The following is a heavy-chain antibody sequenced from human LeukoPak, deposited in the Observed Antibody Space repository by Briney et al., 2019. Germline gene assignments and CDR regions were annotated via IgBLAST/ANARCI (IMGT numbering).Heavy chain of an antibody. CDR1: GFTFSSYG. CDR2: IRYHGSNK. D-gene: IGHD3-22*01. J-gene: IGHJ4*02. V-gene: IGHV3-30*02. CDR3: AKEGSYYYDSSGYWGSFDY. Sequence: PGGSLRLSCAASGFTFSSYGMHWVGQAPGKGLEWVAFIRYHGSNKYYADSVKGRFTISRDNSKNTLYLQMNSLRAEDTAVYYCAKEGSYYYDSSGYWGSFDYWGQGTLVTVSS.